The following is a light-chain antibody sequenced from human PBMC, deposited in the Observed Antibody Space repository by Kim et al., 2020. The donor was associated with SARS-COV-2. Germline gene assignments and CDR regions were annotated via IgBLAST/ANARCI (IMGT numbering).Light chain of an antibody. Sequence: ENVLTQSPATLSLSPGERATLSCRASQSVSSYLACYQQKPGQAPRLLMYDASNRASGIPARFSGSGSGTDFTLTISSLEPEDFAVYYCQQRSNWQYTFGQGTKLEIK. J-gene: IGKJ2*01. CDR3: QQRSNWQYT. CDR1: QSVSSY. V-gene: IGKV3-11*01. CDR2: DAS.